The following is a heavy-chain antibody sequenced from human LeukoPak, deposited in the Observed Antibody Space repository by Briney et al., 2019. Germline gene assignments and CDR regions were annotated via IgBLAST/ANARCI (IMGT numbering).Heavy chain of an antibody. D-gene: IGHD3-22*01. CDR1: GYTFTSYG. V-gene: IGHV1-69*04. CDR2: IIPILGIA. J-gene: IGHJ4*02. CDR3: AREGGNYYDSSGSLFDY. Sequence: SVKVSCKASGYTFTSYGISWVRQAPGQGLEWMGRIIPILGIANYAQKFQGRVTITADKSTSTAYMELSSLRSEDTAVYYCAREGGNYYDSSGSLFDYWGQGTLVTVSS.